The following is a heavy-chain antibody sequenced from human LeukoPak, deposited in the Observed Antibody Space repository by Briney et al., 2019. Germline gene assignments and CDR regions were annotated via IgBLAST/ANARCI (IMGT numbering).Heavy chain of an antibody. V-gene: IGHV4-34*01. Sequence: PSETLSLTCAVYGGSFSGYYWSWIRQPPGKGLEWIGEINHSGSTNYNPSLKSRVTISVDTSKNQFSLKLSSVTAADTAVYCCARGPDRYYYYYMDVWGKGTTVTVSS. CDR2: INHSGST. CDR3: ARGPDRYYYYYMDV. J-gene: IGHJ6*03. CDR1: GGSFSGYY.